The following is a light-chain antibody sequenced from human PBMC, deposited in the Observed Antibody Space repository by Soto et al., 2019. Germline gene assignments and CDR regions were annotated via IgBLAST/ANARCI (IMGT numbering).Light chain of an antibody. V-gene: IGKV3-20*01. CDR3: HQYGSSPRT. CDR1: QSVSNSY. J-gene: IGKJ1*01. Sequence: EIVLTQSPCTLSLSPGERVTLSCRASQSVSNSYLAWYQQKPGQAPRLLIYGASSMATGIPDRFSGSGSGTDFTLTISSLEPGDFAVYYCHQYGSSPRTFGQGTKVEIK. CDR2: GAS.